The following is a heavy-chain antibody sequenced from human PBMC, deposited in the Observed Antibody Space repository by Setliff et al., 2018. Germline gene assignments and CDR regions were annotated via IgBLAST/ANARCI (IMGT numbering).Heavy chain of an antibody. Sequence: ASVKVSCKASGYTFTTYAISWMRQAPGQGLEWMGWINTNTGNPSYAQGFAGRFVFSLDTSVSTAYLQISSLKAEDTALYYCARASRFGTIKYRGDYYMDVWGKGTTVTVSS. D-gene: IGHD3-10*01. V-gene: IGHV7-4-1*02. CDR2: INTNTGNP. CDR1: GYTFTTYA. J-gene: IGHJ6*03. CDR3: ARASRFGTIKYRGDYYMDV.